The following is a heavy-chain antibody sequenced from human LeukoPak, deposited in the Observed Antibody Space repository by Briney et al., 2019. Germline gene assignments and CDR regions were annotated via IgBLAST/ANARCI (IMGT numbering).Heavy chain of an antibody. CDR2: IYTSGST. CDR3: ARDGYSSGWYWFDP. CDR1: GGSISSYY. D-gene: IGHD6-19*01. J-gene: IGHJ5*02. V-gene: IGHV4-4*07. Sequence: SETLSLTCTVSGGSISSYYWSWIRQPVGKGLEWIGRIYTSGSTNYNPSLKSRVTMSVDTSKNQFSLKLSSVTAADTAVYYCARDGYSSGWYWFDPWGQGTLVTVSS.